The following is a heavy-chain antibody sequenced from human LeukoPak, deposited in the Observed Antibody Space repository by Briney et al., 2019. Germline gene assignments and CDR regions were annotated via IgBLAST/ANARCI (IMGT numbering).Heavy chain of an antibody. CDR3: ARGVGEGYSSGWSY. CDR1: GFTFGSYA. J-gene: IGHJ4*02. CDR2: INHSGST. D-gene: IGHD6-19*01. Sequence: GSLRLSCATSGFTFGSYAMSWVRQPPGKGLEWIGEINHSGSTNYNPSLKSRVTISVDTSKNQFSLKLNSVTAADTAVYYCARGVGEGYSSGWSYWGQGTLVTVSS. V-gene: IGHV4-34*01.